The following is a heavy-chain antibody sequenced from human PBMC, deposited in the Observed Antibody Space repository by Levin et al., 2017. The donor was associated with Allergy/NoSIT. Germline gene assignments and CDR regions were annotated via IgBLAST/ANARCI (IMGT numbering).Heavy chain of an antibody. D-gene: IGHD2-15*01. CDR2: IWYDGSNK. CDR1: GFTFSSYG. Sequence: GESLKISCAASGFTFSSYGMHWVRQAPGKGLEWVAVIWYDGSNKYYADSVKGRFTISRDNSKNTLYLQMNSLRAEDTAVYYCARDLGYCSGGSCYSDYFQHWGQGTLVTVSS. J-gene: IGHJ1*01. V-gene: IGHV3-33*01. CDR3: ARDLGYCSGGSCYSDYFQH.